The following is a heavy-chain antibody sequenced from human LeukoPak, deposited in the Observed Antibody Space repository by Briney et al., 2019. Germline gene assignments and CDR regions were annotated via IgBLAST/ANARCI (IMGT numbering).Heavy chain of an antibody. V-gene: IGHV4-34*01. J-gene: IGHJ4*02. CDR1: GGSFSGYY. CDR3: ASLARIAAPARTY. D-gene: IGHD6-6*01. CDR2: INHSGST. Sequence: PSETLSLTCAVYGGSFSGYYWSWIRQPPGKGLEWIGEINHSGSTNYNPSLKSRVTISVDTSKNQFSLKLSSVTAADTAVYYCASLARIAAPARTYWGQGTLVTVSS.